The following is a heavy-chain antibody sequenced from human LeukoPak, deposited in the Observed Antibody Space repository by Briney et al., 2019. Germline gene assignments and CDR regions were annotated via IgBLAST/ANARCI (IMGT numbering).Heavy chain of an antibody. CDR1: GGSFSGYY. CDR3: ARSVEMATKDY. Sequence: SETLSLTCAVYGGSFSGYYWSWIRQPPGKGLEWIGEINHSGSTNYNPSLKSRVTISVDTSKNQFSLKLSSVTAADTAVYYCARSVEMATKDYWGQGILVTVSS. V-gene: IGHV4-34*01. D-gene: IGHD5-24*01. J-gene: IGHJ4*02. CDR2: INHSGST.